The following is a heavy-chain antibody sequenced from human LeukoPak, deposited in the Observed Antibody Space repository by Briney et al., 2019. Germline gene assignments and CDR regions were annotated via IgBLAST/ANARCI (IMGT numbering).Heavy chain of an antibody. CDR3: ARAPNYYDSSGYYLYAFDI. CDR1: GGSISSGDSY. Sequence: SQTLSLTCTVSGGSISSGDSYWSWIRQPPGKGLEWIGYIYYSGSTYYNPSLKSRVTISVDTSKNQFSLKLSSVTAADTAVYYCARAPNYYDSSGYYLYAFDIWGQGTMVTVSS. J-gene: IGHJ3*02. CDR2: IYYSGST. D-gene: IGHD3-22*01. V-gene: IGHV4-30-4*01.